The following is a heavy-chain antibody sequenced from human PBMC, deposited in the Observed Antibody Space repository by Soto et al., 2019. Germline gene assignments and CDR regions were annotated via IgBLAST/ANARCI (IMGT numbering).Heavy chain of an antibody. CDR2: IYPRGGST. D-gene: IGHD3-22*01. Sequence: ASVKVSCKTSGYNFISHYIHWVRQAPGQRLESMGIIYPRGGSTIYAQRFQGKVTMTRDTSTHTLYMELSSLRSEDTAIYYCARVGYSSTGTTLHFHGLDVWGQGTTVTVSS. V-gene: IGHV1-46*01. CDR1: GYNFISHY. J-gene: IGHJ6*02. CDR3: ARVGYSSTGTTLHFHGLDV.